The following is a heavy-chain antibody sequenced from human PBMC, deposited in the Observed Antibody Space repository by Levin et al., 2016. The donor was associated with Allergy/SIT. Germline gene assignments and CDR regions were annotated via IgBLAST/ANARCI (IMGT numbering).Heavy chain of an antibody. Sequence: VRQAPGKGLEWVSYISSSSSTIYYADSVKGRFTISRDNAKNSLYLQMNSLRDEDTAVYYCAREKAAEKYYYDSSGPYYFDYWGQGTLVTVSS. J-gene: IGHJ4*02. CDR3: AREKAAEKYYYDSSGPYYFDY. D-gene: IGHD3-22*01. V-gene: IGHV3-48*02. CDR2: ISSSSSTI.